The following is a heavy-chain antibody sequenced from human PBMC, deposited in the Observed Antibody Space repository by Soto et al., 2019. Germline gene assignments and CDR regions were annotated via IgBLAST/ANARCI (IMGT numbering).Heavy chain of an antibody. D-gene: IGHD3-3*01. Sequence: ASVKVSCKASGYTFTSYYMHWVRQAPGQGLEWMGIINPSGGSTSYAQKFQGRVTMTRDTSTSTVYMELSSLRSEDTAVYYCARGGGNDFWSGPNPLDYWGQGTLVTVSS. CDR3: ARGGGNDFWSGPNPLDY. V-gene: IGHV1-46*01. CDR1: GYTFTSYY. J-gene: IGHJ4*02. CDR2: INPSGGST.